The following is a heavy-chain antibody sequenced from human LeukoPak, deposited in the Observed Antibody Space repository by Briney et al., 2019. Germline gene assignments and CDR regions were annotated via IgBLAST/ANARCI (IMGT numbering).Heavy chain of an antibody. J-gene: IGHJ5*02. CDR3: AREHCSGGSCYPLGGFDP. CDR1: GYTFTGYY. Sequence: ASVKVSCKASGYTFTGYYMHWVRQAPGQGLEWMGWINSNSGGTNYAQKFQGRVTMTRDTSISTAYMELSRLRSDDTAVYYCAREHCSGGSCYPLGGFDPWGQGTLVTVSS. CDR2: INSNSGGT. V-gene: IGHV1-2*02. D-gene: IGHD2-15*01.